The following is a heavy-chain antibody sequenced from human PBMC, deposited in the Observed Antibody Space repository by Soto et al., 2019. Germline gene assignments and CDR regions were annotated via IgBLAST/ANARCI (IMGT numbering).Heavy chain of an antibody. Sequence: SETLSLTCAVYGGSFIGYYWSWIRQPPGKGLEWIGEINHSESTNYNPSLKSRVNISVDTSKNQFSMKLSSVTAADTAVYYCAGVGLEGRYCSGGSCYQENNWFDPWGQGTLVTVSS. CDR2: INHSEST. D-gene: IGHD2-15*01. CDR3: AGVGLEGRYCSGGSCYQENNWFDP. J-gene: IGHJ5*02. CDR1: GGSFIGYY. V-gene: IGHV4-34*01.